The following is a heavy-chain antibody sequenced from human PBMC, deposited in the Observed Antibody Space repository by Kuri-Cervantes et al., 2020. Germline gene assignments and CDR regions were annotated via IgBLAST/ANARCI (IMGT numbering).Heavy chain of an antibody. J-gene: IGHJ3*02. D-gene: IGHD5-12*01. Sequence: ASVKVSCKASGYTFTSYAMHWVRQAPGQRLEWMGWINAGNGYTKYSRKFQGRVTITGDTSASTAYMEVSSLRSEDTAVYYCARTTHSGYDQDGAFDIWGQGTMVTVSS. CDR1: GYTFTSYA. V-gene: IGHV1-3*01. CDR3: ARTTHSGYDQDGAFDI. CDR2: INAGNGYT.